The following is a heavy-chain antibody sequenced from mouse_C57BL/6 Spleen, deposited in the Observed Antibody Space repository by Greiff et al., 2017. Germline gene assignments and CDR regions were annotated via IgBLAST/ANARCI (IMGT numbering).Heavy chain of an antibody. CDR2: IDPETGGT. V-gene: IGHV1-15*01. Sequence: VQGVESGAELVRPGASVTLSCKASGYTFTDYEMHWVKQTPVHGLEWIGAIDPETGGTAYNQKFKGKAILTADKSSSTAYMELRSLTSEDSAVYYCTRWFLYAMDYWGQGTSVTVSS. CDR1: GYTFTDYE. CDR3: TRWFLYAMDY. D-gene: IGHD2-2*01. J-gene: IGHJ4*01.